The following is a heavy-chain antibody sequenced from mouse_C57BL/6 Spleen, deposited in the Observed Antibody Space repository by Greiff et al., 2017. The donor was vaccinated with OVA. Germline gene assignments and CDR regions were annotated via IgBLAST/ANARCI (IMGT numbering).Heavy chain of an antibody. V-gene: IGHV5-4*01. CDR2: ISDGGSYT. J-gene: IGHJ2*01. Sequence: EVKVVESGGGLVKPGGSLKLSCAASGFTFSSYAMSWVRQTPEKRLEWVATISDGGSYTYYPDNVQGRFTISRDNAKNNLYLQMSHLKSEDTAIYYCAREGGYYDFDYWGHGTTLTVSS. CDR1: GFTFSSYA. CDR3: AREGGYYDFDY. D-gene: IGHD2-3*01.